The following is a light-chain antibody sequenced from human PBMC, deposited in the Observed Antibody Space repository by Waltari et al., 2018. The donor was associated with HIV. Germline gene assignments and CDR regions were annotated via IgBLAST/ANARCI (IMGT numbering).Light chain of an antibody. V-gene: IGLV1-47*01. Sequence: QPVLTQPPSASGPPGQRVTISCSGRSSNIVTNYVSWYKQFPGTAPELVVYHTNQRPLGVPDRFSGSKSGTSASLAISGLRSEDEADYYCAAWDDSLSAWLFGGGTRLNVL. CDR3: AAWDDSLSAWL. J-gene: IGLJ2*01. CDR1: SSNIVTNY. CDR2: HTN.